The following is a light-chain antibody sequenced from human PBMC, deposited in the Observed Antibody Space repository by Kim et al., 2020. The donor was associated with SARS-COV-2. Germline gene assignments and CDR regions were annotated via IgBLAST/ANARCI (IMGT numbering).Light chain of an antibody. Sequence: QPVLTQSPSASASLGASVKLTCTLNSGHNNYAIAWHQQQPDKGPRFLMKLNGDGTHTKGDGIPDRFSGSSAGTERSLIISSLQSEDEGDYYCQTWGTGIRGVFGGGTQLTVL. CDR2: LNGDGTH. CDR1: SGHNNYA. V-gene: IGLV4-69*01. CDR3: QTWGTGIRGV. J-gene: IGLJ2*01.